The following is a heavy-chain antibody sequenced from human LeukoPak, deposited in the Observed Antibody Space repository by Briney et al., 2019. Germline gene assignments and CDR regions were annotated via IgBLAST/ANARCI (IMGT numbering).Heavy chain of an antibody. CDR1: GGTFSSYA. CDR3: ARGDGDSESNGVLMGWFDP. D-gene: IGHD2-8*01. V-gene: IGHV1-46*01. J-gene: IGHJ5*02. Sequence: ASVKVSCKASGGTFSSYAISWVRQAPGQGLEWMGVIDPSGGSTSYAQRFQDRVTMTSDTSTSTVYMELSSLRSEDTAVYYCARGDGDSESNGVLMGWFDPWGQGTLVTVSS. CDR2: IDPSGGST.